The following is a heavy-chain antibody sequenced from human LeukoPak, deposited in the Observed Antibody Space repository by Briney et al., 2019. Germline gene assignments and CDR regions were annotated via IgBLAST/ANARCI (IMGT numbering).Heavy chain of an antibody. CDR2: IYHSGST. J-gene: IGHJ5*02. CDR1: GGSISSGGYS. Sequence: PSETLSLTCAVSGGSISSGGYSWSWIRQPPGKGLEWIGYIYHSGSTYYNPSLKSRVTISVDRSKNQLSLKLSSVTAADTAVYYCARVRASERGSGSYRNWFDPWGQGTLVTVSS. V-gene: IGHV4-30-2*01. D-gene: IGHD3-10*01. CDR3: ARVRASERGSGSYRNWFDP.